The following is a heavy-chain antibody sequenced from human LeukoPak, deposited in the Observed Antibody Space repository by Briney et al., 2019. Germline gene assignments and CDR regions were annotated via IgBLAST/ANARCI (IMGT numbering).Heavy chain of an antibody. Sequence: GGSLRLSCAASGFTFSTFAMIWVRQPPGKGLEWVSVIYSGGSTYYADSVKGRFTISRDNSKNTLYLQMNSLRAEDTAVYYCARDLGCSSSWYRWFDPWGQGTLVTVSS. CDR3: ARDLGCSSSWYRWFDP. V-gene: IGHV3-66*01. J-gene: IGHJ5*02. CDR1: GFTFSTFA. D-gene: IGHD6-13*01. CDR2: IYSGGST.